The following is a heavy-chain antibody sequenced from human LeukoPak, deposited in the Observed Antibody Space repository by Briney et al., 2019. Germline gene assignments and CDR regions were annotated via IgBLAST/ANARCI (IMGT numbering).Heavy chain of an antibody. D-gene: IGHD3-3*01. Sequence: SGGSLRLSCAASGLTFSSYAMSWVRQAPGKGLEWVSAISGSGGSTYYADSVKGRFTISRDNSKNTLYLQMNSLRAEDTAVYYCAKDLLEWLSPSFDYWGQGTLVTVSS. J-gene: IGHJ4*02. V-gene: IGHV3-23*01. CDR1: GLTFSSYA. CDR3: AKDLLEWLSPSFDY. CDR2: ISGSGGST.